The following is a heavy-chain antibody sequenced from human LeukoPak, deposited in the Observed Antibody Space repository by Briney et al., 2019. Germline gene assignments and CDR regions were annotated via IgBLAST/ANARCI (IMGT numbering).Heavy chain of an antibody. V-gene: IGHV4-38-2*02. D-gene: IGHD6-25*01. CDR3: AKSGGYGLIDY. J-gene: IGHJ4*01. Sequence: SETLSLTCTVSGYSISSGYYWGWIRQPPGKGLEWIGSIYHSGSTYYNPSLKSRVTISVDTSKNQFSLKLSSVTAADTAAYYCAKSGGYGLIDYWGQGTLVTVSS. CDR1: GYSISSGYY. CDR2: IYHSGST.